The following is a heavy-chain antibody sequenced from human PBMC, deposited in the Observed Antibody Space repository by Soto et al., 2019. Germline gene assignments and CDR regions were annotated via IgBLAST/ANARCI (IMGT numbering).Heavy chain of an antibody. CDR3: AKAYGDYPYWYFDL. CDR2: IRSSGSTT. V-gene: IGHV3-23*01. Sequence: EVHLLESGGGLVQPGGSLRLSCAASGFTFTNYAMSWVRQAPGKGLEWVSAIRSSGSTTWYADSVKGGFTISRDNSKKMLYLQMNSLRVEDTAVYSCAKAYGDYPYWYFDLWGRGTLVTVSS. J-gene: IGHJ2*01. D-gene: IGHD4-17*01. CDR1: GFTFTNYA.